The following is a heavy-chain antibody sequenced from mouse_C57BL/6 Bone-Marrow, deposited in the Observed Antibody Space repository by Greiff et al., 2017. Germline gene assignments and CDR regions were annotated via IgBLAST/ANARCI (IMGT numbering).Heavy chain of an antibody. CDR3: ARASSGYAMDY. D-gene: IGHD3-2*02. V-gene: IGHV5-16*01. J-gene: IGHJ4*01. CDR1: GFTFSDYY. CDR2: INYDGSST. Sequence: EVKLMESEGGLVQPGSSMKLSCTASGFTFSDYYMAWVRQVPEKGLEWVANINYDGSSTYYLDSLKSRFIISRDNAKNVLYLQMSSLKSEDTATYYCARASSGYAMDYWGQGTSVTVSS.